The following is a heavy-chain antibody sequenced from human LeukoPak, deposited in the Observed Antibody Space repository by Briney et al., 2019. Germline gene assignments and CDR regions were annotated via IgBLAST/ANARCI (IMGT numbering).Heavy chain of an antibody. Sequence: GGSLRLSCAASGFTFSGYSMHWVRQAPGKGLEWVAVISYDGSNKYYADSVKGRFTISRDNSKNTLYLQMNSLRAEDTAVYYCAKDTMGSSSWYGLFDYWGQGTLVTVSS. J-gene: IGHJ4*02. CDR2: ISYDGSNK. CDR3: AKDTMGSSSWYGLFDY. V-gene: IGHV3-30*18. D-gene: IGHD6-13*01. CDR1: GFTFSGYS.